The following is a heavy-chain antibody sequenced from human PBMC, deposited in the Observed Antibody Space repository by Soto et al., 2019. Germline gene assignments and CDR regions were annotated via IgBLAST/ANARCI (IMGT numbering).Heavy chain of an antibody. D-gene: IGHD3-10*01. J-gene: IGHJ6*02. Sequence: GGSMRLSCAASGFTLSSYSMNWVRQAPGKGLEWVSSISSSSSYIYYADSVKGRFTISRDNSKNSLYLQMNSLRAEDTAVYYCAREHYGSGSYIYYYYGMDVWGQGTTVTVSS. CDR1: GFTLSSYS. V-gene: IGHV3-21*01. CDR3: AREHYGSGSYIYYYYGMDV. CDR2: ISSSSSYI.